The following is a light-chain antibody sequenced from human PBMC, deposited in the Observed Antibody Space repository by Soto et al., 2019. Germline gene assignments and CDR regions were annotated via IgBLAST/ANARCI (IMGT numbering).Light chain of an antibody. CDR1: DRDVGNYNY. J-gene: IGLJ2*01. Sequence: QSALTQPRSVSGSPGQSVTISCTGTDRDVGNYNYVSRYQQHPGKAPKVIIYDVTNRPAGVPGRFSGSKSGSTPSLIISGLQSEDETTYYCSSYAGRQRRLGGGTKLSV. CDR3: SSYAGRQRR. CDR2: DVT. V-gene: IGLV2-11*01.